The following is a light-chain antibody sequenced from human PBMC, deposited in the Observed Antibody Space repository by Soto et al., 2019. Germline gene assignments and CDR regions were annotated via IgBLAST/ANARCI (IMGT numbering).Light chain of an antibody. CDR1: QSISNN. Sequence: EVVMTQSPATLSVSPGERATLSCRASQSISNNLAWYQQKPGQTPRLLIYGASTRATGIPARFSGSGSGTEFTLTISSLQAEDVAVYYCQHYYNTPPTFGGGTKVDIK. CDR2: GAS. J-gene: IGKJ4*01. V-gene: IGKV3-15*01. CDR3: QHYYNTPPT.